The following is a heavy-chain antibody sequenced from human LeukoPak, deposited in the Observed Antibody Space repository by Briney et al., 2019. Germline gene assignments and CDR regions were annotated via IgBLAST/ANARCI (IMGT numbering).Heavy chain of an antibody. CDR2: INHSGST. CDR3: ARELRYFDRLGFDY. D-gene: IGHD3-9*01. Sequence: PSETLSLTCAVYGGSFSGYYWSWIRQPPGKGLEWIGEINHSGSTNYNPSLKSRVTISVDTSKNQFSLKLSSVTAADTAVYYCARELRYFDRLGFDYWGQGTLVTVSS. J-gene: IGHJ4*02. V-gene: IGHV4-34*01. CDR1: GGSFSGYY.